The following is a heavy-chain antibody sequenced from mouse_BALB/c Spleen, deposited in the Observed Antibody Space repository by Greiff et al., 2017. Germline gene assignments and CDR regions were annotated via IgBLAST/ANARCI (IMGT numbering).Heavy chain of an antibody. D-gene: IGHD2-14*01. CDR1: GYTFTSYW. V-gene: IGHV1S22*01. J-gene: IGHJ3*01. Sequence: LQQPGSELVRPGASVKLSCKASGYTFTSYWMHWVKQRPGQGLEWIGNIYPGSGSTNYDEKFKSKATLTVDTSSSTAYMQLSSLTSEDSAVYYCTRHRYNFAYWGQGTLVTVSA. CDR3: TRHRYNFAY. CDR2: IYPGSGST.